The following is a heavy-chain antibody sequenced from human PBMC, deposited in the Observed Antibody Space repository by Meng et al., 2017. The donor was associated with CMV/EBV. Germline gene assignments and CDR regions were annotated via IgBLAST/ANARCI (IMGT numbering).Heavy chain of an antibody. Sequence: SETLSLTCTVSGGSISSSSYYWGWIRQPPGKGLERIGSIYYSGSTYYNPSLKSRVTISVDTSKNQFSLKLSSVTAADTAVYYCARLIRTYYYDSSGYERDYWGQGTLVTVSS. J-gene: IGHJ4*02. CDR3: ARLIRTYYYDSSGYERDY. CDR1: GGSISSSSYY. V-gene: IGHV4-39*01. D-gene: IGHD3-22*01. CDR2: IYYSGST.